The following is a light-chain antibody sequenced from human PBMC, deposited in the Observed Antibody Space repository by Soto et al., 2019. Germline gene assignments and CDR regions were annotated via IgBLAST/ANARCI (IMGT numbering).Light chain of an antibody. CDR1: QSVNNY. CDR3: QQRSSRPVT. CDR2: DPS. J-gene: IGKJ1*01. V-gene: IGKV3-11*01. Sequence: EIVLTQSPATLSVPPGETATLSCRASQSVNNYLAWYQQKPGQAPRLLMYDPSNRATGIPARFSGSGSGTDFTLTISSLATEDFAVYYWQQRSSRPVTVGQGTKVEIK.